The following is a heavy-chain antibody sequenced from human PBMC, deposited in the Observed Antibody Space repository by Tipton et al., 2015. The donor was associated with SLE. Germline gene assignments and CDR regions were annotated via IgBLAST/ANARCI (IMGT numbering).Heavy chain of an antibody. CDR3: GVSGWYSSWFDP. V-gene: IGHV4-4*07. J-gene: IGHJ5*02. D-gene: IGHD6-19*01. Sequence: TLSLPCTVPGGSISSYYWSWIRQPAGKGLEWIGRIYTSGSTNYHPSLKSRVTISVDTSTNQFSLKLSSVTAADTAVYYCGVSGWYSSWFDPWGQGTLVTVSS. CDR2: IYTSGST. CDR1: GGSISSYY.